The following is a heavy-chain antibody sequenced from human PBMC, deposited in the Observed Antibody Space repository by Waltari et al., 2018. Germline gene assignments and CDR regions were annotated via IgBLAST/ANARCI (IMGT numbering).Heavy chain of an antibody. J-gene: IGHJ4*02. Sequence: EVQLVESGGGLVQPGGSLRLSCAASGFTFSSYWMSWVRQAPGKGLGWVANIKQDGSEKYYVDSVKGRFAISRDNAKNSLYLQMNSLTTEDTAVYYCASRHYGSSDYWGQGTLVTVSS. V-gene: IGHV3-7*03. CDR2: IKQDGSEK. CDR1: GFTFSSYW. D-gene: IGHD1-26*01. CDR3: ASRHYGSSDY.